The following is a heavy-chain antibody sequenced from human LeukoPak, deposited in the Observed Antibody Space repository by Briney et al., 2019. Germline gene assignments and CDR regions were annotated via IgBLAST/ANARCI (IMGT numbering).Heavy chain of an antibody. D-gene: IGHD5-24*01. CDR3: ARVGRYGYNLEYFDY. J-gene: IGHJ4*02. Sequence: PSKTLSLTCTVSGDSISSYYWSWIQQPPGKGLEWIGYIYYSGSTNYNPSLKSRVTISVDTSKNKFSLKLSSVTAADTAVYYCARVGRYGYNLEYFDYWGQGTLVTVSS. CDR1: GDSISSYY. CDR2: IYYSGST. V-gene: IGHV4-59*01.